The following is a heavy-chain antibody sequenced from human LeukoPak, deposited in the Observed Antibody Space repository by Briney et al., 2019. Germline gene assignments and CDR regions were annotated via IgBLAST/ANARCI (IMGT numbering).Heavy chain of an antibody. V-gene: IGHV3-23*01. D-gene: IGHD6-13*01. J-gene: IGHJ4*02. Sequence: GSLRLSFAASGFTFSSYAMSWVRQAPGKGLDWVSAISGSGGSSYYADSVKGGFTISRDNSKSTLDLQMNSLRAEDTAVYYCAKEERAAAGRDFEYWGQGPLVTVSS. CDR1: GFTFSSYA. CDR3: AKEERAAAGRDFEY. CDR2: ISGSGGSS.